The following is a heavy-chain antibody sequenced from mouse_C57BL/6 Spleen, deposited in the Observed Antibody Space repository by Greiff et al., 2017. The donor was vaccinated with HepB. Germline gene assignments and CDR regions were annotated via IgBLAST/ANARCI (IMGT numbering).Heavy chain of an antibody. CDR1: GYSITSGYY. J-gene: IGHJ1*03. CDR2: ISYDGSN. V-gene: IGHV3-6*01. D-gene: IGHD5-1*01. Sequence: EVKLMESGPGLVKPSQSLSLTCSVTGYSITSGYYWNWIRQFPGNKLEWMGYISYDGSNNYNPSLKNRISITRDTSKNQFFLKLNSVTTEDTATYYCARTYPYFDVWGTGTTVTVSS. CDR3: ARTYPYFDV.